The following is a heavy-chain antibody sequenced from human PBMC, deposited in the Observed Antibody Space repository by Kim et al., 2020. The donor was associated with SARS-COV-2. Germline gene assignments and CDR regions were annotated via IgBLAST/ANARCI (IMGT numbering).Heavy chain of an antibody. D-gene: IGHD4-4*01. Sequence: GGSLRLSCAASGFTFNEYAMHWVRQAPGKGLEWVSSINWDGRRIKYADSVKGRFTVSRDNAKNSLYLQMNSLGAEDTAFYYCAKNVDDYTTWDFYAMSVWGQGTTVTVSS. CDR3: AKNVDDYTTWDFYAMSV. V-gene: IGHV3-9*01. J-gene: IGHJ6*01. CDR1: GFTFNEYA. CDR2: INWDGRRI.